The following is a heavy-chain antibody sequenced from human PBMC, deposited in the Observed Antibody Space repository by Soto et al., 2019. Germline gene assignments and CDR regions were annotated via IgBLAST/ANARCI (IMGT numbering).Heavy chain of an antibody. CDR1: GGTFSSYA. CDR3: ARDSREPRAYYYYGMDV. V-gene: IGHV1-69*06. CDR2: IIPIFGTA. Sequence: GASGKVSCKASGGTFSSYAISWVRQAPGQGLEWMGGIIPIFGTANYAQKFQGRVTITADKSTSTAYMELSSLRSEDTAVYYCARDSREPRAYYYYGMDVWGQGTTVTVSS. J-gene: IGHJ6*02. D-gene: IGHD1-1*01.